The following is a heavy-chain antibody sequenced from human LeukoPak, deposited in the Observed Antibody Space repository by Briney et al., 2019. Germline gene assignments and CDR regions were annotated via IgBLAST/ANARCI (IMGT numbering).Heavy chain of an antibody. V-gene: IGHV3-21*01. D-gene: IGHD3-22*01. Sequence: GGSLRLSCAASGFTFSSYSMNWVRQAPGKGLEWVSSISSSSSYIYYADSVKGRFTISRDNAKNSLYLQMNSLRAEDMAVYYCARGRAAETMIVLYWGQGTLVTVSS. J-gene: IGHJ4*02. CDR2: ISSSSSYI. CDR3: ARGRAAETMIVLY. CDR1: GFTFSSYS.